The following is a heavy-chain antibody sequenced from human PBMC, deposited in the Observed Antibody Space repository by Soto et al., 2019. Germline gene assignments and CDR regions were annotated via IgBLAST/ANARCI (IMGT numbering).Heavy chain of an antibody. Sequence: QLQLVQSGAEVKKPGSSVKVSCKASGGTFSSYAISWVRQAPGQGLEWMGGIIPIFGTANYAQKFQGRVTITADESTXTAYMELSSLXXXXXXVYYCARAFTGIAXDIWGQGTM. CDR1: GGTFSSYA. D-gene: IGHD6-13*01. J-gene: IGHJ3*02. V-gene: IGHV1-69*01. CDR3: ARAFTGIAXDI. CDR2: IIPIFGTA.